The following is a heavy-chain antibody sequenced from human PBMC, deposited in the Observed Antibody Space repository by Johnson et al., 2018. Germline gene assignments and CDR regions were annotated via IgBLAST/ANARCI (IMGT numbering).Heavy chain of an antibody. Sequence: VQLVESGGGVVQPGRSLRISCEASGFIFSSYGMHWVRQAPGQGLEWVTGILFDGSDKHYVDAVKGRFTISRDNSKDTLYLQMNNLRPEETAVYFCAKDHYDSSGSQPFDSWGQGTMVTVSA. CDR3: AKDHYDSSGSQPFDS. D-gene: IGHD3-22*01. V-gene: IGHV3-30*18. CDR2: ILFDGSDK. J-gene: IGHJ3*01. CDR1: GFIFSSYG.